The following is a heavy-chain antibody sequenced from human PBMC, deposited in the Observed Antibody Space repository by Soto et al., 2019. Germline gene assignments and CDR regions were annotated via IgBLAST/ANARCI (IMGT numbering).Heavy chain of an antibody. J-gene: IGHJ3*02. CDR2: INPNSGGT. D-gene: IGHD3-22*01. CDR1: GYTFTGYY. CDR3: ARVDSSGYYAGLGAFDI. V-gene: IGHV1-2*02. Sequence: ASVKVSCKASGYTFTGYYMHWVRQAPGQGLEWMGWINPNSGGTNYAQKFQGRVTMTRDTSISTAYMELSRLRSDDTAVYYCARVDSSGYYAGLGAFDIWGQGTMVTVSS.